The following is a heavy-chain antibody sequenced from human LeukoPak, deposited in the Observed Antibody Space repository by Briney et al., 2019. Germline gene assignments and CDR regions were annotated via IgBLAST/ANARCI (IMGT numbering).Heavy chain of an antibody. Sequence: SETLSLTCTVSDGSISSDYWTWIRQPAGKGLEWIGRIYTSGSTNYNPSLKSRVTISVDTSKNQFSLKLSSVTAADTAVYCCARRVYGDYYYYMDVWGKGTTVTVSS. D-gene: IGHD4-17*01. V-gene: IGHV4-4*07. J-gene: IGHJ6*03. CDR2: IYTSGST. CDR1: DGSISSDY. CDR3: ARRVYGDYYYYMDV.